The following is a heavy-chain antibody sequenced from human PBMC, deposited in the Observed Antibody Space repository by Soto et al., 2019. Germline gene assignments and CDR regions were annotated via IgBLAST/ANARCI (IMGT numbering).Heavy chain of an antibody. V-gene: IGHV3-30*03. CDR3: AANRGYNYYYGMDV. CDR1: GFTISSHW. Sequence: PGGSLRLSCAASGFTISSHWMHWVRQAPGKGLEWVAVISYDGSNKYYADSVKGRFTISRDNSKNTLYLQMNSLRAEDTAVYYCAANRGYNYYYGMDVWGQGTTVTVSS. J-gene: IGHJ6*02. CDR2: ISYDGSNK. D-gene: IGHD3-22*01.